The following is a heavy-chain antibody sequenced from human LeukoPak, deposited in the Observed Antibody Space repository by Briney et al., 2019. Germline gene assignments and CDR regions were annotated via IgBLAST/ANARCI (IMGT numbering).Heavy chain of an antibody. CDR1: GFTFGNAW. CDR2: IKSKTDGGTT. J-gene: IGHJ4*02. Sequence: GGSLRLSCAASGFTFGNAWMSWVRQAPGKGMGWVGRIKSKTDGGTTDYAAPVKGRFTISRDDSKNTLYLQMNSLKTEDTAVYYCTTKFPYYFDYWGQGTLVTVSS. V-gene: IGHV3-15*01. CDR3: TTKFPYYFDY.